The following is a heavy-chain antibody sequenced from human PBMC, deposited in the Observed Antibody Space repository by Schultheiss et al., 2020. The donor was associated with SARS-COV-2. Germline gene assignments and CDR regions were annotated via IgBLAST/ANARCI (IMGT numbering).Heavy chain of an antibody. CDR1: GGSISSYY. CDR3: ARTTVVTTFDY. D-gene: IGHD4-23*01. Sequence: SETLSLTCTVSGGSISSYYWSWIRQPPGKGLEWIGYIYYSGSTYYNPSLKSRVTISVDTSKNQFSLKLSSVTAADTAVYYCARTTVVTTFDYWGQGTLVTVSS. CDR2: IYYSGST. V-gene: IGHV4-59*08. J-gene: IGHJ4*02.